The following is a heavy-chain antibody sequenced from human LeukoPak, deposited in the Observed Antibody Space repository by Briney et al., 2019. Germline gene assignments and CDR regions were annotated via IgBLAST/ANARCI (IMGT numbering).Heavy chain of an antibody. CDR2: INSNTGNP. Sequence: ASVKVSCKASGYTFTSYAMIWVRQAPGQGLEWMGWINSNTGNPTYAQGFTGRFVFSLDTSVSTAYLQISSLKAEDTAVYYCARNYYGSGSPPDSDRFDPWGQGTLVTVSS. CDR3: ARNYYGSGSPPDSDRFDP. V-gene: IGHV7-4-1*02. J-gene: IGHJ5*02. D-gene: IGHD3-10*01. CDR1: GYTFTSYA.